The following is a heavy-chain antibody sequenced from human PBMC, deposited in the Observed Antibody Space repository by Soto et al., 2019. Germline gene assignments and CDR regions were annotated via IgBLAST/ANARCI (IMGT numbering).Heavy chain of an antibody. CDR2: IIPIFGTA. CDR1: GGTFSSYA. V-gene: IGHV1-69*12. J-gene: IGHJ6*02. CDR3: ARGQAFGYCSGGSCYSVGYYYYGMDV. D-gene: IGHD2-15*01. Sequence: QVQLVQSGAEVKKPGSSVKVSCKASGGTFSSYAISWVRQAPGQGLEWMGGIIPIFGTANYAQKFQGRVTITADESTSTAYMELSSLRSEDTAVYYCARGQAFGYCSGGSCYSVGYYYYGMDVWGQGTTVTVSS.